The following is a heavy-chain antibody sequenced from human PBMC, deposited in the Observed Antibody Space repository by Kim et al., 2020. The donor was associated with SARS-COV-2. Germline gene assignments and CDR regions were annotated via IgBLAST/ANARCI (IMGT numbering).Heavy chain of an antibody. Sequence: GGSLRLSCAASGFTFSSYSMNWVRQAPGKGLEWVSSISSSSSYIYYADSVKGRFTISRDNAKNSLYLQMNSLRAEDTAVYYCARVVDGSGSYYITRTYYYYGMDVWGQGTTVTVSS. V-gene: IGHV3-21*01. CDR1: GFTFSSYS. CDR2: ISSSSSYI. D-gene: IGHD3-10*01. CDR3: ARVVDGSGSYYITRTYYYYGMDV. J-gene: IGHJ6*02.